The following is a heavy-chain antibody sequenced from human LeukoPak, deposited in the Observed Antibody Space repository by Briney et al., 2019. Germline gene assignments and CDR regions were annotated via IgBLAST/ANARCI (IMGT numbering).Heavy chain of an antibody. CDR3: ARERAIGYSSSWLTFDY. V-gene: IGHV3-66*01. CDR1: GFTVSSNY. CDR2: IYSGGNT. J-gene: IGHJ4*02. Sequence: GGSLRLSCAASGFTVSSNYMSWVRQAPGKGLEWVSVIYSGGNTYYADSVKGRFTISRDNSKNTLYLQMNSLRAEDTAVYYCARERAIGYSSSWLTFDYWGQGTLVTVSS. D-gene: IGHD6-13*01.